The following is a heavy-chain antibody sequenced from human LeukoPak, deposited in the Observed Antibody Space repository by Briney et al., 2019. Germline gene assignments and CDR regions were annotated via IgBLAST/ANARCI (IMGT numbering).Heavy chain of an antibody. J-gene: IGHJ4*02. CDR2: INPRGGST. Sequence: ASVKVCCKASGYTFISYYMHWVRQAPGQGLEWMGIINPRGGSTSYAQKFQGRVTMTRDTSTSTVYMELSSLRSEDTAVYYCARDTANYYYDSSGYYFDYWGQGTLVTVSS. CDR1: GYTFISYY. CDR3: ARDTANYYYDSSGYYFDY. V-gene: IGHV1-46*01. D-gene: IGHD3-22*01.